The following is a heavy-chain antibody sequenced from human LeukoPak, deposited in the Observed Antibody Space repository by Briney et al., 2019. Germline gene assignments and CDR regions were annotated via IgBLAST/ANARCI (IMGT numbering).Heavy chain of an antibody. CDR1: GGTFSSYA. D-gene: IGHD2-8*01. Sequence: SVKVSCNASGGTFSSYAISWVRQAPGQGLEWMGGIIPIFGTANYAQKFQGRVTTTTDESTSTAYMELSSLRSEDTAVYYCARGFRSDPLVWWGQGTLVTVSS. V-gene: IGHV1-69*05. J-gene: IGHJ4*02. CDR3: ARGFRSDPLVW. CDR2: IIPIFGTA.